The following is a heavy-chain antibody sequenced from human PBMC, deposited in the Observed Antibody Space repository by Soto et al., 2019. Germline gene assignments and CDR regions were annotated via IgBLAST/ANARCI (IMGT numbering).Heavy chain of an antibody. CDR3: ARVHVMVVAGSTFDY. J-gene: IGHJ4*01. V-gene: IGHV4-4*02. D-gene: IGHD6-19*01. CDR1: GDSISGSQW. CDR2: ISHTGTT. Sequence: SETVSLTCAVSGDSISGSQWWSWVRLPPGKGLEWIGEISHTGTTNYNPSLKSRITISVDTSNNQFSLKLTSVTAADTAVYYCARVHVMVVAGSTFDYWGHGTLVTVSS.